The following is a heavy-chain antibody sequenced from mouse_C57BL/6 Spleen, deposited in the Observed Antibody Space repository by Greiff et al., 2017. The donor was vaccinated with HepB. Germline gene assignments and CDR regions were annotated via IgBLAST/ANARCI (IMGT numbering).Heavy chain of an antibody. J-gene: IGHJ3*01. V-gene: IGHV3-6*01. CDR2: ISYDGSN. CDR1: GYSITSGYY. Sequence: EVKLQESGPGLVKPSQSLSLTCSVTGYSITSGYYWNWIRQFPGNKLEWMGYISYDGSNNYNPSLKNRISITRDTSKNQFFLKLNSVTTEDTATYYCARDEDYRGQGTLVTVSA. CDR3: ARDEDY.